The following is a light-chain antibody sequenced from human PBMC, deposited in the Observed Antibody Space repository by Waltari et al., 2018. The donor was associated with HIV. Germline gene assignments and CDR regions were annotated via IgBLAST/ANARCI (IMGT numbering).Light chain of an antibody. CDR2: RDN. V-gene: IGLV1-47*01. CDR3: AAWDDILSGWV. Sequence: QSVLTQPPSASGAPGQRVTISCSGSSANIGNTVYWYQQLPGTAPKVLIYRDNQRPSGVPYRCSGSRSGTAASLDVSGLRSEDEANYICAAWDDILSGWVFGGGTKLTVL. CDR1: SANIGNT. J-gene: IGLJ3*02.